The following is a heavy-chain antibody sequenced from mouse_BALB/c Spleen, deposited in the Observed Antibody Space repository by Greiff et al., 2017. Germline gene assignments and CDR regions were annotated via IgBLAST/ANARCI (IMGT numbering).Heavy chain of an antibody. J-gene: IGHJ3*01. D-gene: IGHD2-1*01. Sequence: VQGVESGPGLVAPSQSLSITCTVSGFSLTSYGVHWVRQPPGKGLEWLGVIWAGGSTNYNSALMSRLSISKDNSKSQVFLKMNSLQTDDTAMYYCARDNGNYLWFAYWGQGTLVTVSA. CDR2: IWAGGST. V-gene: IGHV2-9*02. CDR3: ARDNGNYLWFAY. CDR1: GFSLTSYG.